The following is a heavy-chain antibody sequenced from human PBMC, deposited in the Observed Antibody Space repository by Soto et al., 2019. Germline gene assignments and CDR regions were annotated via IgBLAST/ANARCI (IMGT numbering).Heavy chain of an antibody. V-gene: IGHV3-23*01. J-gene: IGHJ4*02. CDR2: ISASGSKT. CDR1: GFTFSSYA. Sequence: EVHLLESGGGLVQPGGSLRFSCVASGFTFSSYAMTWVRQAPGKGLEWVSVISASGSKTYYADSVEGRFTISRDNSKNTRYLQMDSLRVEDTAVYFCAKFRGPESFGGYFDYWGQGALVTVSS. CDR3: AKFRGPESFGGYFDY. D-gene: IGHD3-10*01.